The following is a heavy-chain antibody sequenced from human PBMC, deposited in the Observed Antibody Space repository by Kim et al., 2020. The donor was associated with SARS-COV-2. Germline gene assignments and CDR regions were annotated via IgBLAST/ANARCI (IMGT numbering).Heavy chain of an antibody. CDR3: ARGSGGGNYDY. CDR2: T. Sequence: TKYSQKFQGRVTITRDTSASTAYMELSSLRSEDTAVYYWARGSGGGNYDYWGQGTLVTVSS. V-gene: IGHV1-3*01. D-gene: IGHD1-7*01. J-gene: IGHJ4*02.